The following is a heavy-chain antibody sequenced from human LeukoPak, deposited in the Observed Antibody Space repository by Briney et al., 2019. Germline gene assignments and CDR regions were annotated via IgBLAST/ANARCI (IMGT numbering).Heavy chain of an antibody. D-gene: IGHD3-22*01. Sequence: SETLSLTCTVSGGSISSSSYYWGWIRQPPGKGLEWIGSIYYSGSTYYNPSLKSRVTISVGTSKNQFSLKLSSVTAADTAVYYCARSPDYYDSSGSEEDSPFDYWGQGTLVTVSS. CDR3: ARSPDYYDSSGSEEDSPFDY. CDR1: GGSISSSSYY. CDR2: IYYSGST. V-gene: IGHV4-39*01. J-gene: IGHJ4*02.